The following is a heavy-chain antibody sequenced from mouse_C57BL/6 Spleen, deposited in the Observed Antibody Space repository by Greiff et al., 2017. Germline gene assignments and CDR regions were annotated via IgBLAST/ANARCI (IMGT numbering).Heavy chain of an antibody. CDR3: ARGGYYGSDYFDY. CDR1: GFTFSSYT. D-gene: IGHD1-1*01. J-gene: IGHJ2*01. V-gene: IGHV5-9*01. CDR2: ISGGGGNT. Sequence: EVQGVESGGGLVKPGGSLKLSCAASGFTFSSYTMSWVRQTPEKRLEWVATISGGGGNTYYPDSVKGRFTISRDNAKNTLYLQMSSLRSEDTALYYCARGGYYGSDYFDYWGQGTTLTVSS.